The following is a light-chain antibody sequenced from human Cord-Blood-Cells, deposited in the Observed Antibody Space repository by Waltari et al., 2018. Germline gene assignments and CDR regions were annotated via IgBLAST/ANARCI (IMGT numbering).Light chain of an antibody. Sequence: QAVLTQPSSLSASPGASASLTCTLRSGINVGTYRIYWYQQQPGSPPQYLLRYKSDSAKQQGSGVPSRFSGSKDASANAGILLISGLQSEDEADYYCMIWHSSAWVFGGGTKLTVL. CDR3: MIWHSSAWV. V-gene: IGLV5-45*03. J-gene: IGLJ3*02. CDR1: SGINVGTYR. CDR2: YKSDSAK.